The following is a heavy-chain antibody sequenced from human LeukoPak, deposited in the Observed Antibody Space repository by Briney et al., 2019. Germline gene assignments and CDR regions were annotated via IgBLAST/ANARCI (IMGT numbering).Heavy chain of an antibody. CDR1: GFTFSSYG. CDR3: ARDFGYYDSSGYCDY. V-gene: IGHV3-33*01. J-gene: IGHJ4*02. Sequence: GGSLRLSCAASGFTFSSYGMHWVRQAPGKGLEWVAVIWYDGSNKYYADSAKGRFTISRDNSKNTLYLQMNSLRAEDTAVYYCARDFGYYDSSGYCDYWGQGTLVTVSS. CDR2: IWYDGSNK. D-gene: IGHD3-22*01.